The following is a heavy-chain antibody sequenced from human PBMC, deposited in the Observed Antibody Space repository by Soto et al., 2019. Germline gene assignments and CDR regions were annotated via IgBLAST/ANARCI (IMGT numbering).Heavy chain of an antibody. CDR2: INPSGGST. Sequence: GASVKVSCKASGYTFTSYYMHWVRQAPGQGLEWMGIINPSGGSTSYAQKFQGRVTMTRDTSTSTVYMELSSLRSEDTAMYYCARARSSSWPFDAFDIWGQGTMVTVSS. CDR1: GYTFTSYY. J-gene: IGHJ3*02. CDR3: ARARSSSWPFDAFDI. D-gene: IGHD6-13*01. V-gene: IGHV1-46*01.